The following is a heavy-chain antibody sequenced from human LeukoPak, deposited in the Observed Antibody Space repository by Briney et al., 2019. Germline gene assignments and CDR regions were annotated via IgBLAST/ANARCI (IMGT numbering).Heavy chain of an antibody. CDR1: GFTFTDFA. CDR3: AYLGLSSDWNDVPGPQIDY. Sequence: PGGSLILSCAASGFTFTDFAMNWVRQAPGKGLEWVSTISASGTITYYADSVKGRCTISRDYSKNTVYLQMNSLRAEDTAVYYCAYLGLSSDWNDVPGPQIDYWGQGTLVSVSS. D-gene: IGHD1-1*01. V-gene: IGHV3-23*01. J-gene: IGHJ4*02. CDR2: ISASGTIT.